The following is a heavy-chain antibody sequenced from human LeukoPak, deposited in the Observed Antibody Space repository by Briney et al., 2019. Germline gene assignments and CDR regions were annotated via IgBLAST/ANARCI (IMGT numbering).Heavy chain of an antibody. CDR2: INPSGGST. J-gene: IGHJ4*02. V-gene: IGHV1-46*01. CDR1: GYTFASYD. D-gene: IGHD1-26*01. CDR3: AREPGRGGGSYFPFDY. Sequence: ASVKVSCKASGYTFASYDFNWVRQAPGQGLEWMGIINPSGGSTSYAQKFQGRVTMTRDTSTSTVYMELSSLRSEDTAVYYCAREPGRGGGSYFPFDYWGQGTLVTVSS.